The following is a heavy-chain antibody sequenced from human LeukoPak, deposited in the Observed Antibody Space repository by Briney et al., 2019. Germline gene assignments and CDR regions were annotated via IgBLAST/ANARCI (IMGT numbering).Heavy chain of an antibody. Sequence: GGSLRLSCAASGFTFSTYGMHWVRQVPGKGLEWVALIWYDGSNKYYADSVKGRFIISRDNSKNTLYLQMNSLRDDDMGKYYCAKAFREFGSSAYGSFDVWGQGTMVTVSS. CDR2: IWYDGSNK. V-gene: IGHV3-33*06. J-gene: IGHJ3*01. CDR1: GFTFSTYG. D-gene: IGHD6-13*01. CDR3: AKAFREFGSSAYGSFDV.